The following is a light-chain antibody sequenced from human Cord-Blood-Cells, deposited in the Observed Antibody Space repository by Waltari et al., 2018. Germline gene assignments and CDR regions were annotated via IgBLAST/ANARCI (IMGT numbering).Light chain of an antibody. CDR1: SSDVGGYNY. V-gene: IGLV2-14*01. CDR3: SSYTSSSVV. CDR2: DVS. Sequence: QSALTQSASVSGSPGQSITISCTGTSSDVGGYNYVSWYQQHPGKAPKLMIYDVSNRPSVVSNRFSGSKSGNTASLTISGLQAEDEADYYCSSYTSSSVVFGGGTKLTVL. J-gene: IGLJ2*01.